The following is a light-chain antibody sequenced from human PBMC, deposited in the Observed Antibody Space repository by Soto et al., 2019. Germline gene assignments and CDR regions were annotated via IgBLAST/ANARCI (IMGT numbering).Light chain of an antibody. CDR2: DAS. V-gene: IGKV3-11*01. J-gene: IGKJ4*01. CDR3: HQNKDWPTLT. CDR1: QSVSVY. Sequence: IVMTQSPSTLSVSPGERATLSCRASQSVSVYLAWFQQKPGQPPRLLIYDASIRATGIPARFSGSESGTVFTLTINSLKPEDVAVYYCHQNKDWPTLTFGGGTKVDIK.